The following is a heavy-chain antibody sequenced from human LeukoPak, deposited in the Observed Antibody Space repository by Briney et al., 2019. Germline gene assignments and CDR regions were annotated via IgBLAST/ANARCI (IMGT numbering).Heavy chain of an antibody. J-gene: IGHJ3*02. D-gene: IGHD3-10*01. CDR3: ARERNQGSGGNDAFDI. Sequence: ASVKVSCKASGGTFSSYAISWVRQAPGQGLEWMGGIIPIFGTANYAQKFQGRVTITADESTSTAYMELSSLRSEDTAVYYCARERNQGSGGNDAFDIWGQGTMVTVSS. CDR1: GGTFSSYA. CDR2: IIPIFGTA. V-gene: IGHV1-69*01.